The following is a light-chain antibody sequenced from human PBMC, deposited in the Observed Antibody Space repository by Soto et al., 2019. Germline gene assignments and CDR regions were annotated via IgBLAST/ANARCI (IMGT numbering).Light chain of an antibody. CDR2: GAS. Sequence: EVVLKQSPGTLSLYTGERATLSCRAIQSVSSSYLAWYQQKPGQAPRLLIYGASNRATGIPARFSGSGSGTEFTLTISSLQSEDFAVYYCQQYNNWPPITFGQGTRLEIK. CDR3: QQYNNWPPIT. V-gene: IGKV3D-15*01. CDR1: QSVSSSY. J-gene: IGKJ5*01.